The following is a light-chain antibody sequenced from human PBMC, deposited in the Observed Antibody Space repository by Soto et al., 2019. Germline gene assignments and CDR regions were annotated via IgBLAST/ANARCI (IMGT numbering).Light chain of an antibody. V-gene: IGLV2-14*01. Sequence: QSALTQPASVSGSPGQSITLSCTGTSSDVGGYDYVSWYQQHPGKAPKLIISEVSNRPSGVSNRFSGSKSGNTASLTISGLQAEVEADYYFSSYSSSSIWVFGGGTKVTVL. CDR2: EVS. J-gene: IGLJ3*02. CDR1: SSDVGGYDY. CDR3: SSYSSSSIWV.